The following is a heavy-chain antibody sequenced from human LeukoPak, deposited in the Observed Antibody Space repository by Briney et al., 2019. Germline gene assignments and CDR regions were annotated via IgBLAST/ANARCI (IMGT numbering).Heavy chain of an antibody. CDR3: ARAAYDYGDYGNKHNWFDP. V-gene: IGHV4-30-2*01. CDR1: GGSISSGGYS. D-gene: IGHD4-17*01. Sequence: SQILSLTCAVSGGSISSGGYSWSWIRQPPGKGLVWIGYIYHTGSTYYNPSLKSRVTISVDRSKNQFSLKLSSVTAADTAVYYCARAAYDYGDYGNKHNWFDPWGQGTLVTVSS. CDR2: IYHTGST. J-gene: IGHJ5*02.